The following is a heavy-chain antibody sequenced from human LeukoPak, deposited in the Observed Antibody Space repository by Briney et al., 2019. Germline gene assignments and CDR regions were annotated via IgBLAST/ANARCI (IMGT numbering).Heavy chain of an antibody. D-gene: IGHD1-26*01. J-gene: IGHJ4*02. Sequence: PGGSLTLSCAASGFTFSSNYMSWVRQAPGKGLEWVSVIHSGDTTYYADSVKGRFTISRDNSKNSLYLQMNSLRAEDTAVYYCKRDPSVGATRDYLDYWGQGTLVTVSS. CDR3: KRDPSVGATRDYLDY. V-gene: IGHV3-66*01. CDR2: IHSGDTT. CDR1: GFTFSSNY.